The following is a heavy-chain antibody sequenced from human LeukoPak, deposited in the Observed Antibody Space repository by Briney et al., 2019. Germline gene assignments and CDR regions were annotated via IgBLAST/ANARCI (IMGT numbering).Heavy chain of an antibody. D-gene: IGHD3-10*01. CDR2: IYYSGST. V-gene: IGHV4-59*01. Sequence: SETLSLTCTVSGGSISGSYWSWLRQHLGKGLEYIGYIYYSGSTNYNPSLKSRVTISVDTYKNQFSLKLTSVTAADTAVYYCARAGPISGRHNYFDSWGQGTLVSVSS. CDR3: ARAGPISGRHNYFDS. J-gene: IGHJ4*02. CDR1: GGSISGSY.